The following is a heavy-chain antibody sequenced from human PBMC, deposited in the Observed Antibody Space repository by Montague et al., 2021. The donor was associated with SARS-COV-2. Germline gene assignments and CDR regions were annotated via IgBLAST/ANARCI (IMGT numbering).Heavy chain of an antibody. Sequence: PALVKPTQTLTLTCTFSGFSLSTSGMCVSWIRQPPGKALEWLARIDWDDDKYYSTSLKTRLTISKDTSKNQVVLTMSNIDPADTATYYCARILVAAAGSPFDPWGQGTLVTVSS. D-gene: IGHD6-13*01. CDR1: GFSLSTSGMC. CDR3: ARILVAAAGSPFDP. J-gene: IGHJ5*02. CDR2: IDWDDDK. V-gene: IGHV2-70*11.